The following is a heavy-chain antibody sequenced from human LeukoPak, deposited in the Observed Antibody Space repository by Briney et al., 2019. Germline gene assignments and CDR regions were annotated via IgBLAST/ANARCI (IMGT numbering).Heavy chain of an antibody. Sequence: GGSLTLSCAASGFTFRSNKMNWVRKAQGTGPEWVSHISSSGNTIYYADSVKGRFTISRDNAKNSLYLQMNSLRAEDTAVYYCARARWNHDYWGQGTLVTVSS. V-gene: IGHV3-48*03. CDR3: ARARWNHDY. CDR2: ISSSGNTI. CDR1: GFTFRSNK. D-gene: IGHD1-14*01. J-gene: IGHJ4*02.